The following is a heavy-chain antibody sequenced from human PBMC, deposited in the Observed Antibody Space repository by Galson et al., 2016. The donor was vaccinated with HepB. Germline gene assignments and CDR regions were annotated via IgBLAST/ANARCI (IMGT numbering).Heavy chain of an antibody. J-gene: IGHJ6*02. D-gene: IGHD3-16*01. CDR3: ARGGGLPSYYYYGMDV. V-gene: IGHV3-13*01. CDR1: GFTFNTYD. CDR2: IGTAGDT. Sequence: SLRLSCAASGFTFNTYDMDWVRQPTGKGLECVSAIGTAGDTYYPGSVKGRFTISRENAKNSLYLQMNSLRAGDTAVYYCARGGGLPSYYYYGMDVWGQGTTVTVSS.